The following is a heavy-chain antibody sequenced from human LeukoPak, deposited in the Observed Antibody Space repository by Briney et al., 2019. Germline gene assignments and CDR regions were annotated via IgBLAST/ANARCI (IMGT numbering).Heavy chain of an antibody. V-gene: IGHV3-30*18. CDR1: GFTFSSYG. Sequence: QPGRSLRLSCEASGFTFSSYGMHWVRQAPGKGLEWVAVISYDGTNKYYADSVKGRFTISRDSSRNTLYLQMDSLRAEDTAVYYCAKDPYSSGWSGGRSPGYFDLWGRGTLVTVSS. D-gene: IGHD6-19*01. CDR2: ISYDGTNK. CDR3: AKDPYSSGWSGGRSPGYFDL. J-gene: IGHJ2*01.